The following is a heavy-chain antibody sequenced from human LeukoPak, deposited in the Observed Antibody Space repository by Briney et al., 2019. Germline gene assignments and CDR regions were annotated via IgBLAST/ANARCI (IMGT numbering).Heavy chain of an antibody. CDR1: GFSFSSYS. Sequence: GGSLRLSCVASGFSFSSYSIHWVRRVPGKGLEWVAVMSVNGVNKYYADSVRGRFTVSRDISKNTQFLQMNSLRFEDTTVYFCVRESCSGGSCTYDPFDIWGHGTMVTVST. V-gene: IGHV3-30-3*01. CDR2: MSVNGVNK. CDR3: VRESCSGGSCTYDPFDI. D-gene: IGHD2-15*01. J-gene: IGHJ3*02.